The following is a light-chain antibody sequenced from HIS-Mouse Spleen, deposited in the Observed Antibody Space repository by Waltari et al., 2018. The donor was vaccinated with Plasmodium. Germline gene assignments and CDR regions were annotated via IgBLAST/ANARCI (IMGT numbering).Light chain of an antibody. CDR3: QQYYSYPYT. CDR2: AAS. V-gene: IGKV1-8*01. CDR1: QGISSY. J-gene: IGKJ2*01. Sequence: AIRMTQSPSSFSASTGDRVTITCRASQGISSYLAWYQQKPGKAPKLLIYAASTLQSGVPSRFCGSGSVTYFTLTISCLQSEDFATYYCQQYYSYPYTFGQGTKLEIK.